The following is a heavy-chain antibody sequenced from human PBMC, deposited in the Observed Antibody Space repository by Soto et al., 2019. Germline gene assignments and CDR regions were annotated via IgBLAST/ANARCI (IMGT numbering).Heavy chain of an antibody. J-gene: IGHJ6*02. CDR3: AREVVGYCSGGSCYSARDYYGMDV. CDR2: IYYSGST. V-gene: IGHV4-31*03. D-gene: IGHD2-15*01. Sequence: SETLSLTCTVSGGSISSGGYYRSWIRQHPGKGLEWIGYIYYSGSTYYNPSLKSRVTISVDTSKNQFSLKLSSVTAADTAVYYCAREVVGYCSGGSCYSARDYYGMDVWGQGTTVTVSS. CDR1: GGSISSGGYY.